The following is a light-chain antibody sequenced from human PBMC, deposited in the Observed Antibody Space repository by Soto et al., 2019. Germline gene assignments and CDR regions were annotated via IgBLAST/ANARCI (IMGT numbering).Light chain of an antibody. CDR2: DNN. Sequence: QSVLTQPPSVSAAPGQQVTISCSGSSSNIGTNFVSWYQQVPGSAPKLLFYDNNKRPSGIPDRFSASKSGTSATLGITGLQTGDEAYYYCATWDHSLSASIFGGGTKVTVL. CDR1: SSNIGTNF. V-gene: IGLV1-51*01. CDR3: ATWDHSLSASI. J-gene: IGLJ2*01.